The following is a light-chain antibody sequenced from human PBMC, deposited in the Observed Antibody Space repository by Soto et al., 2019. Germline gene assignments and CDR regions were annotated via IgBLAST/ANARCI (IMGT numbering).Light chain of an antibody. CDR2: GAY. CDR3: QQYAASPRT. V-gene: IGKV3-20*01. Sequence: EIVLTQSPGTLSLSPRERATLSCRASQSVSNAYLAWYQHKVGQSPRLLIYGAYNRAPGIPDRFSGSGSGTDFTLTISRPEPEDFAVYYCQQYAASPRTFGQGTQVEVK. CDR1: QSVSNAY. J-gene: IGKJ1*01.